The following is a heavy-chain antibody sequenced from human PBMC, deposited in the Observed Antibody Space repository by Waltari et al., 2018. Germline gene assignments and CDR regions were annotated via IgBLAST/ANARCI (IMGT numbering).Heavy chain of an antibody. CDR3: ARTLSTRIFDS. CDR1: GGTLTNYY. J-gene: IGHJ4*02. Sequence: QVELQQWGAGVVKPSETLSLTCAVYGGTLTNYYWSWIRQPPEKGLEWIGEINHAGSTYYNPSLRSRVTISLDTSKSQFSLKLSSVTATDTAVYYCARTLSTRIFDSWGQGALVTVSS. V-gene: IGHV4-34*01. D-gene: IGHD2-2*01. CDR2: INHAGST.